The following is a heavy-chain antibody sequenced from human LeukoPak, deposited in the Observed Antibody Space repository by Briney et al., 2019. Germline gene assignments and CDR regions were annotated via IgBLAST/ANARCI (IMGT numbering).Heavy chain of an antibody. J-gene: IGHJ4*02. CDR1: GGSISSSSYY. V-gene: IGHV4-39*07. D-gene: IGHD6-13*01. CDR2: IYYSGST. CDR3: ARVGAAAGTSRYFDY. Sequence: SETLPLTCTVSGGSISSSSYYWGWIRQPPGKGLEWIGSIYYSGSTYYNPSLKSRVTISEDTSKNQFSLKLSSVTAADTAVYYCARVGAAAGTSRYFDYWGQGTLVTVSS.